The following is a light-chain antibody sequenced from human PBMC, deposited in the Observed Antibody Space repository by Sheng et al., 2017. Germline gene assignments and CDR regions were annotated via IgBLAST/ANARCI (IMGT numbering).Light chain of an antibody. V-gene: IGKV1-27*01. CDR2: AAS. CDR1: QGISNY. J-gene: IGKJ1*01. Sequence: DIQMTQSPSSLSASVGDRVTITCRASQGISNYLAWYQQKPGKVPKLLIYAASTLQSGVPSRFSGSGSGTEFTLTISNVQPDDVATYYCQQYHRYQSFGQGTKVET. CDR3: QQYHRYQS.